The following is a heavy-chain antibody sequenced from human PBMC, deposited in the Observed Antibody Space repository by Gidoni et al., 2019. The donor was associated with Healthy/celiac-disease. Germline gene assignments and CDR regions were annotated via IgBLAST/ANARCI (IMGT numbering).Heavy chain of an antibody. CDR2: INHSGST. V-gene: IGHV4-34*01. Sequence: QVQLQQWGAGLLKPSETLSITCAVYGGSFSGYYWSWIRQPPGKGLEWIGEINHSGSTNYNPSLKSRVTISVDTSKNQFSLKLSSVTAADTAVYYCARGGEGGSYNFDYWGQGTLVTVSS. J-gene: IGHJ4*02. D-gene: IGHD1-26*01. CDR3: ARGGEGGSYNFDY. CDR1: GGSFSGYY.